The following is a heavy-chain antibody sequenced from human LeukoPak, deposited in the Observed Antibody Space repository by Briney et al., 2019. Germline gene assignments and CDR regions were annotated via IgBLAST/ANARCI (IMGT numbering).Heavy chain of an antibody. Sequence: SVKVSCKASCYPFTWYGFTWVRQAPGQGLEWMGGIIPIFSTENYAQKYQGRVTITADESTSTAYMELSSLRPEYTAVYYCARAKYYDAPLDYWGQGTLVTVSS. CDR1: CYPFTWYG. CDR3: ARAKYYDAPLDY. CDR2: IIPIFSTE. V-gene: IGHV1-69*13. J-gene: IGHJ4*02. D-gene: IGHD3-22*01.